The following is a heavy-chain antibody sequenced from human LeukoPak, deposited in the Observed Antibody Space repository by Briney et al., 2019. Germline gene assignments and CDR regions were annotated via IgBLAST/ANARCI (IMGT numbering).Heavy chain of an antibody. D-gene: IGHD1-14*01. CDR1: GGAISSGDYY. Sequence: SETLSLTCTVAGGAISSGDYYWSWIRQPPGKGLEWIGYIYYGGSTYYNPSLKSRVTISVDTSKNQFSLKLSSVTAADTAVYYCARGEPAEDYFDYWGQGTLVTVSS. CDR2: IYYGGST. J-gene: IGHJ4*02. V-gene: IGHV4-30-4*01. CDR3: ARGEPAEDYFDY.